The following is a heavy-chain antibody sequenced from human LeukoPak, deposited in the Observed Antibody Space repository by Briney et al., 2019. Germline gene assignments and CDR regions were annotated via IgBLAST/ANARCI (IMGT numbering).Heavy chain of an antibody. CDR2: IIPIFGTA. J-gene: IGHJ6*03. CDR3: ARGPLTTVTTAFSYYYYYMDV. V-gene: IGHV1-69*05. CDR1: GGTFSSYA. Sequence: SVKVSRKASGGTFSSYAISWVRQAPGQGLEWMGGIIPIFGTANYAQKFQGRVTITTDESTSTAYMELSSLRSEDTAVYYCARGPLTTVTTAFSYYYYYMDVWGKGTTVTVSS. D-gene: IGHD4-11*01.